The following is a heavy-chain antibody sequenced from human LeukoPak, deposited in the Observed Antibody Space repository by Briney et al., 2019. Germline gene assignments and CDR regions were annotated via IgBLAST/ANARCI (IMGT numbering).Heavy chain of an antibody. CDR1: GGSISSYY. J-gene: IGHJ4*02. Sequence: SETLSLTCTVSGGSISSYYWSWIRQPPGKGLEWIGSIYYSGSTYYNPSLKSRVTISVDTSKNQFSLKLSSVTAADTAVYYCARLGSQPSRRSFDYWGQGTLVTVSS. CDR2: IYYSGST. CDR3: ARLGSQPSRRSFDY. D-gene: IGHD6-13*01. V-gene: IGHV4-59*12.